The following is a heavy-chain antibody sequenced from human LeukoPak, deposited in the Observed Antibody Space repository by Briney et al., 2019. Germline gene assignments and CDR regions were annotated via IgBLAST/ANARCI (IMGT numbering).Heavy chain of an antibody. CDR2: IYYSGST. CDR3: ARGVNYYGSGLLYMDV. J-gene: IGHJ6*03. D-gene: IGHD3-10*01. CDR1: GGSISSSSYY. Sequence: SETLSLTCTVSGGSISSSSYYWGWIRQPPGKGLEWIGSIYYSGSTYYNPSLKSRVTISVDTSKNQFSLKLSSVTAADTAVYYCARGVNYYGSGLLYMDVWGKGTTVTVSS. V-gene: IGHV4-39*07.